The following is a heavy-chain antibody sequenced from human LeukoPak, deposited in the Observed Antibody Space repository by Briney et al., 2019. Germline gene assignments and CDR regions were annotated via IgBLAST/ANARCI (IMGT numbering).Heavy chain of an antibody. J-gene: IGHJ5*02. V-gene: IGHV3-74*01. D-gene: IGHD3-10*01. CDR1: GFTFSSYW. CDR3: ARGPSSPYYYGSGSYSPNWFDP. CDR2: INSDGSST. Sequence: GGSLRLSCAASGFTFSSYWMHWVRQAPGKELVWVSRINSDGSSTSYADSVKGRFTISRDNAKNTLYLQMNSLRAEDTAVYYCARGPSSPYYYGSGSYSPNWFDPWGQGTLVTVSS.